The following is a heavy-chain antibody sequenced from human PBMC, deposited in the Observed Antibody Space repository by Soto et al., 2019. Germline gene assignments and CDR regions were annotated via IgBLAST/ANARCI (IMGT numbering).Heavy chain of an antibody. CDR3: ARDGRYSGYAGGYYYYYGMDV. J-gene: IGHJ6*02. CDR2: IYSGGNT. CDR1: GFTVSNNY. D-gene: IGHD5-12*01. Sequence: PGGSLRLSCAASGFTVSNNYMRWVRQAPGKGLEWVSLIYSGGNTHYADSVKGRFTISRDNSKNTLYLQMNSLRAEDTAVYYCARDGRYSGYAGGYYYYYGMDVWGQGTTVTVSS. V-gene: IGHV3-66*01.